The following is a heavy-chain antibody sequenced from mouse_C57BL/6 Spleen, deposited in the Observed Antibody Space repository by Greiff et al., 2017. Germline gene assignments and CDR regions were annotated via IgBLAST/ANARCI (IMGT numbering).Heavy chain of an antibody. J-gene: IGHJ1*03. CDR1: GFSFNTYA. V-gene: IGHV10-1*01. D-gene: IGHD2-5*01. Sequence: EVQGVESGGGLVQPKGSLKLSCAASGFSFNTYAMNWVRQAPGKGLEWVASIRSKSNNYATYYAYSVKDRFTISRNGSESMLYLQMNNLKTEDTAMYSGVRLGYSNFYWYFDVWGTGTTVTVSS. CDR2: IRSKSNNYAT. CDR3: VRLGYSNFYWYFDV.